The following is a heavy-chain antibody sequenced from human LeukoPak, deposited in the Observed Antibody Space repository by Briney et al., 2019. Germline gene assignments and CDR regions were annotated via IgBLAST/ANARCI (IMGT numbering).Heavy chain of an antibody. V-gene: IGHV5-51*01. J-gene: IGHJ6*03. CDR1: GYTFTGDW. Sequence: GESLKISCKASGYTFTGDWIGWVRQMPGKGLEWMGIIYPGDSDTRYSPSFQGQVTISADKSISTAYLQWSSLKASDTAMYYCARSGHYYYMDVWGKGTTVTVSS. CDR3: ARSGHYYYMDV. CDR2: IYPGDSDT. D-gene: IGHD6-25*01.